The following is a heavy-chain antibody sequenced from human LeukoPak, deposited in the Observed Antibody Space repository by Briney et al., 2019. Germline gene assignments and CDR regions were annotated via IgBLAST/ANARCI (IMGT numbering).Heavy chain of an antibody. V-gene: IGHV4-34*01. D-gene: IGHD3-10*01. CDR3: ARGYYYGSGPFDY. Sequence: SETLSLTCAVYGGSFSGYYWSWIRQPPGKGLEWIGEINHCGSTNYNPSLKSRVTISVDTSKNQFSLKLSSVTAADTAVYYCARGYYYGSGPFDYWGQGTLVTVSS. J-gene: IGHJ4*02. CDR1: GGSFSGYY. CDR2: INHCGST.